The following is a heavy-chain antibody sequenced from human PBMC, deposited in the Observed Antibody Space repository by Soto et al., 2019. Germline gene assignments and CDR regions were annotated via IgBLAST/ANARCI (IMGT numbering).Heavy chain of an antibody. Sequence: QLQLQESGPGLVKPSETLSLTCTVSGGSISSSSYYWGWIRQPPGKGLEWIGRIYYSGSTYYNPSIKRRVTISVDTSKNQFSLTLSSVTAADTAVYYCAGWPRIISWYFTFDDWGQGTLVTVSS. CDR1: GGSISSSSYY. D-gene: IGHD6-13*01. CDR3: AGWPRIISWYFTFDD. J-gene: IGHJ4*02. CDR2: IYYSGST. V-gene: IGHV4-39*01.